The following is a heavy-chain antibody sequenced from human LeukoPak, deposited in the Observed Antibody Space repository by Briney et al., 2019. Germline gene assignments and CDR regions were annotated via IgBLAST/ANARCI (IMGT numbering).Heavy chain of an antibody. D-gene: IGHD6-13*01. CDR2: IHDTGNT. J-gene: IGHJ4*02. V-gene: IGHV4-30-2*01. Sequence: PSQTLSLTCAVSGGSVRSGGYYWTWIRQPPGKGLECIGHIHDTGNTYYNPSFRSRVTISVDRAKNQFSLNLTSVAATDTAVYYCARGRAAGGFDYWGLGSLVIVSS. CDR3: ARGRAAGGFDY. CDR1: GGSVRSGGYY.